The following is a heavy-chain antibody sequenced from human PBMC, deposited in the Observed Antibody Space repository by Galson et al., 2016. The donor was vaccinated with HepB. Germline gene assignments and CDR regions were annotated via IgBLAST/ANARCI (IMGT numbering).Heavy chain of an antibody. D-gene: IGHD3-10*01. J-gene: IGHJ4*02. Sequence: QSGAEVKKPGESLRISCKGSGYSFTSYWISWVRQMPGKGLEWMGRIDPSDSYTNYSPSFQGHVTISADKAISTAYLQWSSLKASDTAMYYCAGGHYGSGSLYLFAYWGQGTLVTVSS. V-gene: IGHV5-10-1*01. CDR1: GYSFTSYW. CDR2: IDPSDSYT. CDR3: AGGHYGSGSLYLFAY.